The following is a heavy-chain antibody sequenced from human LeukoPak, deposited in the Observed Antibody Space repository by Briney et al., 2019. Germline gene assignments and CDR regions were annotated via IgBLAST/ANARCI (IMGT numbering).Heavy chain of an antibody. Sequence: SVKISCKASGGTFSSYAISWVRQAPGQGLEWMGGIIPIFGTANYAQKFQGRVTITADESTSTAYMELSSLRSEDTAVYYCARDGYNAFDIWGQGTMVTVSS. D-gene: IGHD5-24*01. V-gene: IGHV1-69*13. CDR1: GGTFSSYA. CDR2: IIPIFGTA. CDR3: ARDGYNAFDI. J-gene: IGHJ3*02.